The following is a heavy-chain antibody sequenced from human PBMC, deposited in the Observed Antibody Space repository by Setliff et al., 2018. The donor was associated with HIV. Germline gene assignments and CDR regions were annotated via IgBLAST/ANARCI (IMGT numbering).Heavy chain of an antibody. CDR2: ISSSSSTR. V-gene: IGHV3-48*04. CDR1: GFTFSSYS. J-gene: IGHJ4*02. CDR3: SQQLLHM. D-gene: IGHD6-13*01. Sequence: GGSLRLSCAASGFTFSSYSMNWVRQAPGKGLEWVSYISSSSSTRYYAGSVKGRFTISRDNAKNSLYLQMNSLRAEDTAVYYCSQQLLHMGGQGTLVTVSS.